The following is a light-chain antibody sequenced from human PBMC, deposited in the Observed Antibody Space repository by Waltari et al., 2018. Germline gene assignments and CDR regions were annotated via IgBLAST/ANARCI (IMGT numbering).Light chain of an antibody. Sequence: TCRAGQGMSTFLACYQQKPGKAPKLLIYGRSTVPNAVPSKFSGSGFGTEFTLTISNLQPEDFATYYCLQSHSYPFTFGPGTKVDVK. V-gene: IGKV1-9*01. CDR3: LQSHSYPFT. CDR1: QGMSTF. J-gene: IGKJ3*01. CDR2: GRS.